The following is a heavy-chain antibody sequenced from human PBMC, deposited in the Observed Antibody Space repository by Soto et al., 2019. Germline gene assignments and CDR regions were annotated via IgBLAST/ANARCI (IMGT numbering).Heavy chain of an antibody. J-gene: IGHJ4*02. CDR1: GFTFSNYG. D-gene: IGHD3-10*01. CDR2: IWYDGSNK. Sequence: GGSLRLSCAASGFTFSNYGMYWVRQAPGKGLEWVAVIWYDGSNKYYADSVKGRFTISRDNSENTVYLQMNSLRAEDTAVYYCARWAVLGSLFDYWGQGTLVTVSS. CDR3: ARWAVLGSLFDY. V-gene: IGHV3-33*07.